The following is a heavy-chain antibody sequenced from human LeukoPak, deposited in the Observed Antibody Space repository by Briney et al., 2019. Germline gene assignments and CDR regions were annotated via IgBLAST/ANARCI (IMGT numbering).Heavy chain of an antibody. J-gene: IGHJ3*02. D-gene: IGHD1-26*01. CDR1: GGSISSGDYY. CDR3: ASRIVGATKANAFDI. V-gene: IGHV4-30-4*08. CDR2: IYSGST. Sequence: SETLSLTCTVPGGSISSGDYYWSWIRQPPGKGLEWIGYIYSGSTYYNPSLKSRVTISVDTSKNQFSLKLSSVTAADTAVYYCASRIVGATKANAFDIWGQGAMVTVSS.